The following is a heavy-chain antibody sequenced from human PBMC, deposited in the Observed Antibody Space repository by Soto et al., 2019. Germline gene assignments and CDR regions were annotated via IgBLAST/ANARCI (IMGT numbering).Heavy chain of an antibody. CDR1: GFTFSGSA. CDR2: IRSKANSYAT. V-gene: IGHV3-73*01. J-gene: IGHJ4*02. D-gene: IGHD6-19*01. CDR3: TRRVGSGWYFADY. Sequence: EVQLVESGGGLVQPGGSLKLSCAASGFTFSGSAMHWVRQASGKGLEWVGRIRSKANSYATAYDASVKGRFTISRDDSKNTAYLQMNSLKTEDTAVYYCTRRVGSGWYFADYWGQGTLVTVSS.